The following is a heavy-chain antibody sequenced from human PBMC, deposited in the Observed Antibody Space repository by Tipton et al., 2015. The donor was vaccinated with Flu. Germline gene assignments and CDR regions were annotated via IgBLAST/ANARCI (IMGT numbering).Heavy chain of an antibody. CDR1: GFTFSSYG. V-gene: IGHV3-48*01. J-gene: IGHJ4*02. Sequence: SLRLSCAASGFTFSSYGMKWVRQAPGKGLEWVSYIRGGTGAVFYADSVKGRFTISRDNAENSLYLQMNNLRAEDTAMYYCTRRLVEDWGQGTQVTVSS. CDR2: IRGGTGAV. CDR3: TRRLVED.